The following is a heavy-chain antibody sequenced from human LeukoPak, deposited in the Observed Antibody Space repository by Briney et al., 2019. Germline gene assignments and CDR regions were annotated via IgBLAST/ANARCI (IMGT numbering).Heavy chain of an antibody. V-gene: IGHV3-20*04. CDR3: ARDLRLTYYYYMDV. D-gene: IGHD3-16*01. CDR2: INWNGGST. CDR1: GFTSDDYG. J-gene: IGHJ6*03. Sequence: GGSLRLSCAASGFTSDDYGMSWVRQAPGKGLEWVSGINWNGGSTGYADSVKGRFTISRDNAKNSLYLQMNSLRAEDTALYYCARDLRLTYYYYMDVWGKGTTVTVSS.